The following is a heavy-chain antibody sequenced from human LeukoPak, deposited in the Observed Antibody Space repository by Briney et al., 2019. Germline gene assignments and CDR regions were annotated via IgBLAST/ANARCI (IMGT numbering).Heavy chain of an antibody. CDR3: ANSGLLLHRDAFDI. V-gene: IGHV3-23*01. CDR1: GFTFSRDA. D-gene: IGHD3-22*01. Sequence: GGSLRLSYGAAGFTFSRDAMSWVRQAEGKGVEWVSAISGSGGSTYYADSVKGRFTISIDNSKNTLYLQMNSLRAEDTAVYYCANSGLLLHRDAFDIWGQGTMVTVSS. J-gene: IGHJ3*02. CDR2: ISGSGGST.